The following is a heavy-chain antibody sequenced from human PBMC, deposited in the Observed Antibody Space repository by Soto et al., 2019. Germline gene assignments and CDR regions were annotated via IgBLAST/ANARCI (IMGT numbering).Heavy chain of an antibody. Sequence: ASVKVSCKASGYTCTSYGISWVREAPGQGLEWMGWSSAYNGNTNYAQKLQGRVTMTTDTSTSTAYMELRSLRSDDTAVYYCARNVDTAMGDWYFDLWGRGTLVTVSS. J-gene: IGHJ2*01. CDR1: GYTCTSYG. CDR3: ARNVDTAMGDWYFDL. D-gene: IGHD5-18*01. V-gene: IGHV1-18*01. CDR2: SSAYNGNT.